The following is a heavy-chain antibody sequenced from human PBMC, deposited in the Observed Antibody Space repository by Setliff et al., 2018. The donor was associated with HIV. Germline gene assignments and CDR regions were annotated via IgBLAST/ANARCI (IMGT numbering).Heavy chain of an antibody. CDR2: IHTSGST. CDR3: ARVGYRGSGRYSFDY. J-gene: IGHJ4*02. D-gene: IGHD3-10*01. V-gene: IGHV4-61*09. CDR1: GASISSNSYY. Sequence: SETLSLTCSVSGASISSNSYYWSWIRQPAGKGLEWTGHIHTSGSTKYNPSLKSRVTISADTSKNQFSLNLSSVTAAETAVYYCARVGYRGSGRYSFDYWGQGTLVTVSS.